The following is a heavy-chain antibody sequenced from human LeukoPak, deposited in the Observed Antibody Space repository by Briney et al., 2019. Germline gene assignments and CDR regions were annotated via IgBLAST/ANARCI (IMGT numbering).Heavy chain of an antibody. D-gene: IGHD3-16*01. Sequence: SVKVSCTASGGTFSSYAISWVRQAPGQGLEWMGRIIPILGIANYAQKFQGRVTITADKSTSTAYMELSSLRSEDTAVYYCAGGDFRPPDYYFDYWGQGTLVTVSS. V-gene: IGHV1-69*04. CDR2: IIPILGIA. J-gene: IGHJ4*02. CDR3: AGGDFRPPDYYFDY. CDR1: GGTFSSYA.